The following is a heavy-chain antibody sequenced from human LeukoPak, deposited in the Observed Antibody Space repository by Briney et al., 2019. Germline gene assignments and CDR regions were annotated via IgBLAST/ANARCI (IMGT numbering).Heavy chain of an antibody. CDR3: ARGVAVAPVY. CDR1: GGSISSYY. J-gene: IGHJ4*02. Sequence: SETLSLTCTVSGGSISSYYWSWIRQPPGKGLEWIGYIYYSGSTNYNPSLKSRVTISVDTSKNQFSLKLSSVIAADTAVYYCARGVAVAPVYWGQGTLVTVSS. V-gene: IGHV4-59*01. CDR2: IYYSGST. D-gene: IGHD6-19*01.